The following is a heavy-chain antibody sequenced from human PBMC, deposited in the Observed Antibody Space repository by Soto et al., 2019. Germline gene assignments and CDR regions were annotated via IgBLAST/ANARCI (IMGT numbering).Heavy chain of an antibody. Sequence: QITLKESGPTLVKPTQTLTLTCTFSGFSLSTSGVGVGWIRQPPGKALKWLALIFWDDDKRYSPSLKSRLTITKGTSKNQVVLTMTNMDPVDTATYYCAHSPPYDILTGSLNYFDYWGQGTLVTVSS. CDR1: GFSLSTSGVG. J-gene: IGHJ4*02. CDR2: IFWDDDK. V-gene: IGHV2-5*02. D-gene: IGHD3-9*01. CDR3: AHSPPYDILTGSLNYFDY.